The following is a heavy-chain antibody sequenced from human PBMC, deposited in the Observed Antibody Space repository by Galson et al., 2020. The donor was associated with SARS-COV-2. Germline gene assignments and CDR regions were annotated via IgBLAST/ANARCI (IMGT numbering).Heavy chain of an antibody. V-gene: IGHV4-34*01. Sequence: SETLSLTCAVYGGSFSGYYWSWIRQPPGKGLEWIGEINHSGSTNYNPSLKSRVTISVDTSKNQFSLKLSSVTAADTAVYYCARVINYYGSGKYFDYWGQGTLVTVSS. CDR2: INHSGST. CDR3: ARVINYYGSGKYFDY. D-gene: IGHD3-10*01. J-gene: IGHJ4*02. CDR1: GGSFSGYY.